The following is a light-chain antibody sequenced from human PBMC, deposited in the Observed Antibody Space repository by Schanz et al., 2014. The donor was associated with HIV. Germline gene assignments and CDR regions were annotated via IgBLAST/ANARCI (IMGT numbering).Light chain of an antibody. CDR3: QQYYSTPPT. CDR1: QSVSSSY. J-gene: IGKJ4*01. CDR2: DAS. V-gene: IGKV3-20*01. Sequence: ENVLTQSPGSLSLSPGERATLSCRASQSVSSSYLAWYQQKPGQAPRLLIYDASNRATGIPARFSGSGSGTDFTLTISSLQAEDVAVYYCQQYYSTPPTFGGGTKVEIK.